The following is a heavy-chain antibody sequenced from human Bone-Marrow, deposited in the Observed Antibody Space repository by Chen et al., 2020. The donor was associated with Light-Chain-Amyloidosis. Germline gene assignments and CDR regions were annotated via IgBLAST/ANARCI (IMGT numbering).Heavy chain of an antibody. CDR2: ISGSTVST. V-gene: IGHV3-23*04. D-gene: IGHD3-10*01. CDR3: TRKGGYFDF. CDR1: GFNFIDYA. J-gene: IGHJ4*02. Sequence: EVELVESGGDLVQPGGSLRLSCAAAGFNFIDYAMTWVHQTPGKGLEWVSAISGSTVSTYYAGAVKGRFIISRDNSKSTLYLQMNSLRAGDTAVYFCTRKGGYFDFWGQGSLVTVSS.